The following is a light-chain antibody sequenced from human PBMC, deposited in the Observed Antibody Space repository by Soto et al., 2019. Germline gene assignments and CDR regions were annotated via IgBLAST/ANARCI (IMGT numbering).Light chain of an antibody. J-gene: IGKJ2*01. V-gene: IGKV3-11*01. CDR2: DAS. Sequence: EIVLTQSPATLPLSPGERATLSCRASQSVSSSLGWYQQIPGQAPRLLIYDASNRATGIPARFSGSGSGTDFTLTISSLEPEDFAVDYCQQRSNWPRTFGQGTKLEIK. CDR3: QQRSNWPRT. CDR1: QSVSSS.